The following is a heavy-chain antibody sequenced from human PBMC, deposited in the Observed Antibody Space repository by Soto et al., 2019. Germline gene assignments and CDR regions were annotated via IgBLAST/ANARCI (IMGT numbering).Heavy chain of an antibody. Sequence: ASVKVSCKASGYTFTSYDINWVRQATGQGLEWMGWMNPNSGNTGYAQKFQGRVTMTRNTSISTAYMELSSLRSEDTAVYYCASLYCSGGSCYPPFDYWGQGTLVTVSS. CDR2: MNPNSGNT. V-gene: IGHV1-8*01. CDR1: GYTFTSYD. J-gene: IGHJ4*02. D-gene: IGHD2-15*01. CDR3: ASLYCSGGSCYPPFDY.